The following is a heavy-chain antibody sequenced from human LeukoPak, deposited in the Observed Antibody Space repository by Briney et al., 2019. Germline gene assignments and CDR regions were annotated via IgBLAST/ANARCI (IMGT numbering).Heavy chain of an antibody. J-gene: IGHJ3*02. V-gene: IGHV1-2*02. Sequence: ASVKVSCKASGYTFTGYYMHWVRQAPGQGLEWMGWINPNSGGTNYAQKFQGRVTMTRDTSISTAYMELSRLRSDDSAVYYCASLRYSSGWTTRDAFDIWGQGTMVTVSS. CDR2: INPNSGGT. CDR3: ASLRYSSGWTTRDAFDI. D-gene: IGHD6-19*01. CDR1: GYTFTGYY.